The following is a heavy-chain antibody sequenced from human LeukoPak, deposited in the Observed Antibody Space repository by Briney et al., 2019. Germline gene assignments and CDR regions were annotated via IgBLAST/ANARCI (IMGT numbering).Heavy chain of an antibody. D-gene: IGHD6-19*01. CDR3: ASIMAVAGPYYFDY. J-gene: IGHJ4*02. CDR2: INAGNGNT. Sequence: ASVKVSCKASGYTFTNHAMHWVRQAPGQRLEWMGWINAGNGNTKYSQKFQGRVTITRDTSASTAYMELSSLRSEDTAVYYCASIMAVAGPYYFDYWGQGTLVTVSS. CDR1: GYTFTNHA. V-gene: IGHV1-3*01.